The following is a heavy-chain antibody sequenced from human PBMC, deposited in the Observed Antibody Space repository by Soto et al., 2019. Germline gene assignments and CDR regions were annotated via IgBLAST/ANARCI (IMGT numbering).Heavy chain of an antibody. CDR2: IYYSGST. CDR1: GGSISSGGYY. Sequence: PSETMSLTCTVSGGSISSGGYYWSWISQPPGKGLEWIGYIYYSGSTYYNPSLKSRVTISVDTSKNQFSLKLSSVTAADTAVYYCARVCISTSCSYYFDYWGQGTLVTVSS. CDR3: ARVCISTSCSYYFDY. D-gene: IGHD2-2*01. V-gene: IGHV4-30-4*01. J-gene: IGHJ4*02.